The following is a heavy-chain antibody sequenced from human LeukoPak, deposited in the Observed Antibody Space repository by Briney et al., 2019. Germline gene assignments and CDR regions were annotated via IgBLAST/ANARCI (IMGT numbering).Heavy chain of an antibody. J-gene: IGHJ4*02. D-gene: IGHD2-8*01. CDR1: GYTFTSYD. CDR2: VNPKSGNT. Sequence: ASVKVSCKASGYTFTSYDINWVRQAPGRGLEWMGWVNPKSGNTGYKQKFQARVTITRDTSITTAYMELSSLTSDDTAVYFCARGLPLGYCTYGVCYPPKHFDFWGQGTLVTVSS. V-gene: IGHV1-8*03. CDR3: ARGLPLGYCTYGVCYPPKHFDF.